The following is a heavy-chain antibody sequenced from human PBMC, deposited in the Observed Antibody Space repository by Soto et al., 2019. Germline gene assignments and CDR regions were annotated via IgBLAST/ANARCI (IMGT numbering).Heavy chain of an antibody. V-gene: IGHV3-23*01. D-gene: IGHD1-7*01. Sequence: EVQLLESGGGVVQPGGSLRLSCSGSGFTFANFAMSWVRQAPGGGLEWVSGITVGGSTYYADSVEGRFRISRDNFRDTVSLHMSGLRVEDTAIYYCAKDPNGNYIGGFEMCGQGTLVTVSS. CDR1: GFTFANFA. J-gene: IGHJ3*02. CDR3: AKDPNGNYIGGFEM. CDR2: ITVGGST.